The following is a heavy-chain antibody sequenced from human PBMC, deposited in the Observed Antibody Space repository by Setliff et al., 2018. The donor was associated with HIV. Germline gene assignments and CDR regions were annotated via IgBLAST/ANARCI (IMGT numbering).Heavy chain of an antibody. CDR1: GYTSISYY. Sequence: ASVKVSCKASGYTSISYYMHWVRQAPGQGLEWMGIINPSGGSTSYAQKFQGRVTMTRDTSTSTVYMELSSLRSEDTAVYYCARARRDSYDRGRRNHYYIDVWGKGTPVTVSS. D-gene: IGHD3-22*01. V-gene: IGHV1-46*01. CDR2: INPSGGST. CDR3: ARARRDSYDRGRRNHYYIDV. J-gene: IGHJ6*03.